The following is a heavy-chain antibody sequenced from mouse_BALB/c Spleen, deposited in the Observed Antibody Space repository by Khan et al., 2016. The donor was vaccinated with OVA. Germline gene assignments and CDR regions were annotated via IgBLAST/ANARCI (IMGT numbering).Heavy chain of an antibody. CDR1: GFTFSSLA. J-gene: IGHJ4*01. CDR2: ISSGGHYT. V-gene: IGHV5-9-3*01. Sequence: EVELVESGGGIVKPGGSLKLSCSASGFTFSSLAMSWVRPTPEKRLEWVATISSGGHYTFYPDSVTGRFYISRDNARNTLFLQMSSLRAEDTAMYYCARGFVDYYGMDYWGQGTSVTVSS. CDR3: ARGFVDYYGMDY.